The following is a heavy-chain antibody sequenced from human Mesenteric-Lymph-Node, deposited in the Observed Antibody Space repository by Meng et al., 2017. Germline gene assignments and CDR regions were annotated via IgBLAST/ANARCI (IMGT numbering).Heavy chain of an antibody. CDR1: GFTVSSNY. CDR3: ARGKPSYDN. Sequence: EVQLVGTGWGLIQPGRSLRLSCAASGFTVSSNYMTWVRQAPGKGLEWVSVIYIGGTTYYSDSVKGRFTISRDNSKNTVYLQMNSLRVEDTAVYYCARGKPSYDNWGQGTLVTVSS. CDR2: IYIGGTT. J-gene: IGHJ4*02. V-gene: IGHV3-53*02.